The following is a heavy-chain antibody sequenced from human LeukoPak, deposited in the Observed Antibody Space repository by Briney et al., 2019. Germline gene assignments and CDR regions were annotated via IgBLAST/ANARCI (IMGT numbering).Heavy chain of an antibody. CDR1: GGSISSSGSY. V-gene: IGHV4-39*01. J-gene: IGHJ3*02. CDR2: IYYSGST. CDR3: ARRGSYDTFDI. D-gene: IGHD1-26*01. Sequence: SETLSLTCTVSGGSISSSGSYWGWIRQPPGKGLEWIGNIYYSGSTYYNPSLKSRVTISVDTSKNQFSLKLSSVTAADTAVFYCARRGSYDTFDIWGLGTMVIVSS.